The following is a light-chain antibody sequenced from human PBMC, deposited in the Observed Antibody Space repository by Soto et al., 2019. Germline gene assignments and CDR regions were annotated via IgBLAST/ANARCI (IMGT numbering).Light chain of an antibody. J-gene: IGKJ1*01. V-gene: IGKV3-11*01. Sequence: EIVLTQSPATLSLSPGERATLSCRASQSVRSNLAWYQQKPGQAPRLLIYDSSNRATGIPDRFSGSGSGPNLTLTISNLEPEDFAEYYCQQRSNWPWTFGQGAKVEIK. CDR1: QSVRSN. CDR2: DSS. CDR3: QQRSNWPWT.